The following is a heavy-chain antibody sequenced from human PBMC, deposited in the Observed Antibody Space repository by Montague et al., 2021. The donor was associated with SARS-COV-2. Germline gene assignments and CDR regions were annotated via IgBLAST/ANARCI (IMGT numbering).Heavy chain of an antibody. CDR2: IFYSGSA. Sequence: SETLSLTCTVSGDSISSYYWSWIRQPPGKGLEWVGTIFYSGSAYYNPSLKSRVTVSVDTSKNQFSLKLSSVTAADTAVYYCATHQSGTMMAYWGQGTLVTVPS. V-gene: IGHV4-59*04. CDR3: ATHQSGTMMAY. D-gene: IGHD3-22*01. J-gene: IGHJ4*02. CDR1: GDSISSYY.